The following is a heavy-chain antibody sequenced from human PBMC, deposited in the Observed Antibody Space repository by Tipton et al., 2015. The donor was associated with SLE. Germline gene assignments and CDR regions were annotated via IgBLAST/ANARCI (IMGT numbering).Heavy chain of an antibody. Sequence: TLSLTCTVSGGSISSYYWSWIRQPPGKGLEWIGYIYYSGSTNYNPSLKSRVTISLDTSKNQFSLKLSSVTAADTAVYYCARGKADYYGSGSFYYYYYYMDVWVKGTTVTVSS. CDR3: ARGKADYYGSGSFYYYYYYMDV. CDR1: GGSISSYY. J-gene: IGHJ6*03. V-gene: IGHV4-59*12. CDR2: IYYSGST. D-gene: IGHD3-10*01.